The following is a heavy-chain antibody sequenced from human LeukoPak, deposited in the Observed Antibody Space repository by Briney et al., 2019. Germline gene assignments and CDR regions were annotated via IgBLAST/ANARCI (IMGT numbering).Heavy chain of an antibody. CDR2: INWNGDST. V-gene: IGHV3-20*04. CDR3: ARDRRLWNMDV. CDR1: GFSFSSYW. J-gene: IGHJ6*03. Sequence: GGSLRLSCAASGFSFSSYWMSWVRQAPGKGLEWVSGINWNGDSTGYADSVKGRFTISRDNAKNTLYLQMNSLRAEDTAVYYCARDRRLWNMDVWGTGTTVTISS. D-gene: IGHD4/OR15-4a*01.